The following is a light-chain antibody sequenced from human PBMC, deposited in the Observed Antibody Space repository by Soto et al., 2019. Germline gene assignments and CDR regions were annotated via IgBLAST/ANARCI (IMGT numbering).Light chain of an antibody. CDR1: TGAVTSGHY. J-gene: IGLJ2*01. Sequence: QAVVTQEPSLTVSPGETVTLTCASSTGAVTSGHYPYWFQQKPGQAPRTLIYDTSNKHSWTPARFSGSLLGGKPALTLSGAQPEDEAEYFCLLSYGGARRVFGGGTKLTVL. CDR2: DTS. CDR3: LLSYGGARRV. V-gene: IGLV7-46*01.